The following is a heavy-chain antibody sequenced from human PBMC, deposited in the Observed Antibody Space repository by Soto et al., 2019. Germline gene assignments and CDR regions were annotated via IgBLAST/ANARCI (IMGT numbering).Heavy chain of an antibody. CDR1: GFSLRTRGVA. CDR3: AHRPRGYAYYVEY. V-gene: IGHV2-5*02. CDR2: IYWDEDK. J-gene: IGHJ4*02. Sequence: QITLKESGPTLVKPTQTLTLTCTFSGFSLRTRGVAVGWFRQPPGKALEWLALIYWDEDKWYSPSLKSRLTIADDTSKNQVVLTMTNVDPVDTATYYCAHRPRGYAYYVEYWGQGILVTVSS. D-gene: IGHD5-12*01.